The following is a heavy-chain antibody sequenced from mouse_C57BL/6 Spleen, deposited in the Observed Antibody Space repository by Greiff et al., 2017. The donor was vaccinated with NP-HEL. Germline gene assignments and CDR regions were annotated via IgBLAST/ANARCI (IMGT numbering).Heavy chain of an antibody. CDR1: GFSLTSYG. CDR2: IWRGGST. CDR3: NRNWYGSNYWYFDV. J-gene: IGHJ1*03. Sequence: VKLQESGPGLVQPSQSLSITCTVSGFSLTSYGVHWVRQSPGKGLEWLGVIWRGGSTDYNAAFISSLSISKDNSKSQVFFKMNSLQADDTAIYYCNRNWYGSNYWYFDVWGTGTTVTVSS. V-gene: IGHV2-2*01. D-gene: IGHD1-1*01.